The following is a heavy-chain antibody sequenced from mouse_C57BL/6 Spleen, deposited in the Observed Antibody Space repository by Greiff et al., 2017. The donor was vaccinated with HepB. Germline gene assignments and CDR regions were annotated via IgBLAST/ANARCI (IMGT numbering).Heavy chain of an antibody. V-gene: IGHV6-3*01. D-gene: IGHD1-1*01. Sequence: EVKVEESGGGLVQPGGSMKLSCVASGFTFSNYWMNWVRQSPEKGLEWVAQIRLKSDNYATHYAESVKGRFTISRDDSKSSVYLQMNNLRAEDTGIYYCTGGDLLLRYFDVWGTGTTVTVSS. CDR3: TGGDLLLRYFDV. CDR1: GFTFSNYW. CDR2: IRLKSDNYAT. J-gene: IGHJ1*03.